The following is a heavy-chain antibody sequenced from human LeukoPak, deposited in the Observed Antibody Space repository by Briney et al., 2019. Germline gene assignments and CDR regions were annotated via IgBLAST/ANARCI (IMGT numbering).Heavy chain of an antibody. CDR3: ARVEYSGRYSLDY. J-gene: IGHJ4*02. Sequence: GGSLRLSCAASGFTFSSHWMYWVRQTPEKGLVWVSRINIDGSSTSHADSVKGRFTTSRDNAKNTLYLQMNSLRAEDTAVYYCARVEYSGRYSLDYWGQGTLVTVSS. V-gene: IGHV3-74*01. D-gene: IGHD1-26*01. CDR2: INIDGSST. CDR1: GFTFSSHW.